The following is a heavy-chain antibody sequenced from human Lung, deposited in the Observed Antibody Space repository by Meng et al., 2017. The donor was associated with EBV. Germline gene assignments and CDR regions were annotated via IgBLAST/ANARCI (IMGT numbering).Heavy chain of an antibody. Sequence: QVQPVQSGAEVKKPGASVKVSCKASGYSFTTYAMHWVRQAPGQRLEWMGWINAGNGNTKYSEKFQSRVTITRDTAASTAYMELSSLRSEDTAVYYCARTGCSSSSCYDYWGQGTLVTVSS. V-gene: IGHV1-3*01. CDR2: INAGNGNT. CDR3: ARTGCSSSSCYDY. D-gene: IGHD2-2*01. CDR1: GYSFTTYA. J-gene: IGHJ4*02.